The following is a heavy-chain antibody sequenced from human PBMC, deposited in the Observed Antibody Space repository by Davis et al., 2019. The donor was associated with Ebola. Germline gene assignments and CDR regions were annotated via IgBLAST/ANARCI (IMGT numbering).Heavy chain of an antibody. D-gene: IGHD7-27*01. CDR1: GYTFTKYW. J-gene: IGHJ5*02. V-gene: IGHV5-51*01. Sequence: GESLKISCKGSGYTFTKYWIAWVRQMPGRGLEWLGIIYPGDSDTRYSPSFEGQVTVSADKSFSTAYLQWTSLRASDTAIYYCARTNWGSGWFDPWGQGTLVTVSS. CDR3: ARTNWGSGWFDP. CDR2: IYPGDSDT.